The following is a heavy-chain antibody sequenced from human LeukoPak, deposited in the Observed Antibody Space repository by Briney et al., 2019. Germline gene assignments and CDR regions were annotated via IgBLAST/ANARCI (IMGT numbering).Heavy chain of an antibody. CDR3: ARLGMTTVTTYNFDY. Sequence: SETLSLTCTVSGGSISSSSYYWGWIRQPPGKGLEWIGSIYYSGSTYYNPSLKSRVTISVDTSKNQFSLKLSSVTAADTAVYYCARLGMTTVTTYNFDYWGQGTLVTVSS. V-gene: IGHV4-39*01. J-gene: IGHJ4*02. CDR2: IYYSGST. D-gene: IGHD4-17*01. CDR1: GGSISSSSYY.